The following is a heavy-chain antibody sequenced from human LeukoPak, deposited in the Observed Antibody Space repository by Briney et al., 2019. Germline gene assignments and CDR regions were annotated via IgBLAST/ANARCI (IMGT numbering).Heavy chain of an antibody. CDR2: INAGNGNT. J-gene: IGHJ4*02. CDR3: AREHYYDSRGYYPVDY. Sequence: ASVKVSCKASGYTFTSYAMHWVRPAPGQRLAWMGWINAGNGNTKYSQKFQGRVTITRDTSASTAYMELSSLRSEDTAVYYCAREHYYDSRGYYPVDYWGQGTLVTVSS. V-gene: IGHV1-3*01. CDR1: GYTFTSYA. D-gene: IGHD3-22*01.